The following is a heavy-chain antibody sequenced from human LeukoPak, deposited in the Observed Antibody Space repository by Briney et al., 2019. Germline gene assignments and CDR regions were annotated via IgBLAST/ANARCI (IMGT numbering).Heavy chain of an antibody. Sequence: ASVNVSFKASVYTFTSYYMHWVRQAPGQGLEWMGIIDPSGGRTSYAQKFQGRVTMTRDTSTSTVYMELSSLRSEDTAVYYCARDSHYYDSSGYPDYWGQGTLVTVSS. CDR2: IDPSGGRT. D-gene: IGHD3-22*01. CDR3: ARDSHYYDSSGYPDY. J-gene: IGHJ4*02. V-gene: IGHV1-46*01. CDR1: VYTFTSYY.